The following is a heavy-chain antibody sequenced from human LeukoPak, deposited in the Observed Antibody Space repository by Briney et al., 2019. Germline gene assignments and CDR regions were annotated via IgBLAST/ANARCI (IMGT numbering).Heavy chain of an antibody. CDR1: GFTVSSNY. Sequence: PGGSLRLSCAASGFTVSSNYINWVRQAPGKGLEWVSVIYSGGSTSYADSVKGRFTISRDTSKNTVYLQMNGLRAENTAVYYCARSFPGHGDTFDYWGLGILVTVSS. CDR2: IYSGGST. V-gene: IGHV3-53*01. CDR3: ARSFPGHGDTFDY. D-gene: IGHD4-17*01. J-gene: IGHJ4*02.